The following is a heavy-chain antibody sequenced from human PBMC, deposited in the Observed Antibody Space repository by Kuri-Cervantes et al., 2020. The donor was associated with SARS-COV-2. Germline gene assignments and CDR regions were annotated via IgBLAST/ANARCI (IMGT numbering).Heavy chain of an antibody. Sequence: ETLSLTCAASGFTFSSYAMSWVRQAPGKGLEWVSAISGSGGSTYYADSVKGRFTISRDNAKNTLYLQMNSLRAEDTAVYYCARDPNDWAFDIWGQGTMVTVSS. V-gene: IGHV3-23*01. D-gene: IGHD1-1*01. CDR3: ARDPNDWAFDI. J-gene: IGHJ3*02. CDR2: ISGSGGST. CDR1: GFTFSSYA.